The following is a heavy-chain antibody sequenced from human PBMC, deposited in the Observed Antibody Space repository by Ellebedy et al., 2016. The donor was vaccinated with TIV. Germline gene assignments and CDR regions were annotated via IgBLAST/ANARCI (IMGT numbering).Heavy chain of an antibody. CDR1: GYTFTRYY. D-gene: IGHD3-22*01. Sequence: AASVKVSCKASGYTFTRYYMHWVRQAPGRGLEWMGIINPGGGSTTYAQKFQGRVTMSRDTSTSTVYMELSSLRAEDTAVYYCARQQYDYSGLPLDNWGQGTLVTVSS. CDR2: INPGGGST. J-gene: IGHJ4*02. CDR3: ARQQYDYSGLPLDN. V-gene: IGHV1-46*01.